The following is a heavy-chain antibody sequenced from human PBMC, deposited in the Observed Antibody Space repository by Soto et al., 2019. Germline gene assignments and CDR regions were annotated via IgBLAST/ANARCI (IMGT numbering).Heavy chain of an antibody. D-gene: IGHD5-18*01. CDR2: ISAYNGNT. J-gene: IGHJ1*01. Sequence: ASVKVSCKASVYTFTSYGISWVRQAPGQGLEWMGWISAYNGNTNYAQKLQGRVTMTTDTSTSTAYMELRSLRSDDTAVYYCARDPGYSYGHEYFQHWGQGTLVTVSS. CDR3: ARDPGYSYGHEYFQH. V-gene: IGHV1-18*01. CDR1: VYTFTSYG.